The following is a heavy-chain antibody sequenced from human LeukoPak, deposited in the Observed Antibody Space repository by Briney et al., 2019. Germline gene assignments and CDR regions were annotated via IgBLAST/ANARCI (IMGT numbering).Heavy chain of an antibody. CDR1: GGSISSYY. V-gene: IGHV4-59*01. D-gene: IGHD3-10*01. Sequence: NPSETLSLTCTVSGGSISSYYWSWIRQPPGKGLEWIAYIHYSGSTNYNPSLKSRVTISVDTSKNQFSLKLNSVTAADTAVYYCARDRHGSGSAHSFDPWGQGTPVTVSS. J-gene: IGHJ5*02. CDR2: IHYSGST. CDR3: ARDRHGSGSAHSFDP.